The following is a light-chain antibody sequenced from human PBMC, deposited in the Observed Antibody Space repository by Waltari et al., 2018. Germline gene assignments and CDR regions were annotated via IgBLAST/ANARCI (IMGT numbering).Light chain of an antibody. CDR1: QSVTTY. CDR2: DAS. Sequence: EIVMTQSPDTLSLSPGERATLSCRASQSVTTYLDWIQQKPGQAPRLLIYDASKRATGIPARFSGSGSGTDFTLTISNLEPEDFAIYYCHQRSSWPLTFGGGTRVEI. J-gene: IGKJ4*01. V-gene: IGKV3-11*01. CDR3: HQRSSWPLT.